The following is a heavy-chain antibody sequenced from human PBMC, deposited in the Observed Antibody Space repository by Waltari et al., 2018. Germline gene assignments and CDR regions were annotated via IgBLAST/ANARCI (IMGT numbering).Heavy chain of an antibody. J-gene: IGHJ4*02. CDR1: GFTFSNCI. Sequence: QVQLVESGGGVVQPGRSLRLSCAAPGFTFSNCIIHWVRQAPGKGLEWVAAMSYDGISTYYADSVKGQFTIGGDDSKNTVYLQINSLRPEDTAIYYCAREGGTSGYSGYFDYWGQGTLVTVSS. D-gene: IGHD2-15*01. CDR2: MSYDGIST. V-gene: IGHV3-30*01. CDR3: AREGGTSGYSGYFDY.